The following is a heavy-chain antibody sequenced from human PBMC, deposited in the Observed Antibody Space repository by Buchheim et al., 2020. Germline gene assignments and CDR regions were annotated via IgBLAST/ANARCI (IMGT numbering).Heavy chain of an antibody. CDR3: ARAPIVVVPAAIVEFVDY. V-gene: IGHV1-2*06. CDR1: GYTFTGYY. D-gene: IGHD2-2*02. Sequence: QVQLVQSGAEVKKPGASVKVSCKASGYTFTGYYMHWVRQAPGQGLEWMGRINPNSGGTNYAQKFQGRVTLTRDRSISTAYMELSRLRSDDTAVYYCARAPIVVVPAAIVEFVDYWGQGTL. J-gene: IGHJ4*02. CDR2: INPNSGGT.